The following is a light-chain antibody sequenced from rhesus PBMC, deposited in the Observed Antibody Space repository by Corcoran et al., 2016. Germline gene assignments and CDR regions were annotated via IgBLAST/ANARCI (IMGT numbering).Light chain of an antibody. J-gene: IGLJ1*01. CDR2: EVN. CDR1: SSDIGGYNG. V-gene: IGLV2-38*01. Sequence: QSALTQPPSVSKSLGQSVTISCTGTSSDIGGYNGVSWYQQHPGTAPRLLIYEVNKRPSGVSDRFSGSKSDNTASLTISGLQAEDEADYYCGSYRSGSTFIFGAGTRLTV. CDR3: GSYRSGSTFI.